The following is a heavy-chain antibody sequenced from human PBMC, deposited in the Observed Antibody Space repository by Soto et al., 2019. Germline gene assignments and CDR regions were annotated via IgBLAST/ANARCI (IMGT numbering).Heavy chain of an antibody. J-gene: IGHJ4*02. CDR3: ARGGGPSIAARPGHFDY. D-gene: IGHD6-6*01. Sequence: QVQLQESGPGLVKPSQTLSLTCTVSGGSISSGGYYWSWIRQHPGKGLEWIGYIYYSGSTYYNPSLKSRVTLSVDTSKNQFSLKLSSVTAADTAVYYCARGGGPSIAARPGHFDYWGQGTLVTVSS. CDR2: IYYSGST. V-gene: IGHV4-31*03. CDR1: GGSISSGGYY.